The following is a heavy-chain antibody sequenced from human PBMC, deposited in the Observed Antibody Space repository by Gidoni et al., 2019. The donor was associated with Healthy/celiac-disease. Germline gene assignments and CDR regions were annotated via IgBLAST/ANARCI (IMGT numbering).Heavy chain of an antibody. V-gene: IGHV3-30-3*01. CDR1: GFTFSRYA. Sequence: QVQLVESGGGVVQPGRSLRLSCAASGFTFSRYAMHWVRQAPGKGLEWVAVISYDGSNKYYADSVKGRFTISRDNSKNTLYLQMNSLRAEDTAVYYCARDWDYSNYRYGMDVWGQGTTVTVSS. CDR2: ISYDGSNK. CDR3: ARDWDYSNYRYGMDV. D-gene: IGHD4-4*01. J-gene: IGHJ6*02.